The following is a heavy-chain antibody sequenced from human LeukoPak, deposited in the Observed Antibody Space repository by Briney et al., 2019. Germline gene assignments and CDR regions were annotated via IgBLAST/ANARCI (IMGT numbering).Heavy chain of an antibody. D-gene: IGHD6-6*01. CDR1: GGTFSSYT. CDR2: IIPIFGTA. V-gene: IGHV1-69*05. J-gene: IGHJ6*03. Sequence: GSSVKVSCKASGGTFSSYTISWVRQAPGQGLEWMGRIIPIFGTANYAQKFQGRVTITTDESTSTAYMELSSLRSEDTAVYYCARVQYSSSSTVYYYYMDVWGKGTTVTVSS. CDR3: ARVQYSSSSTVYYYYMDV.